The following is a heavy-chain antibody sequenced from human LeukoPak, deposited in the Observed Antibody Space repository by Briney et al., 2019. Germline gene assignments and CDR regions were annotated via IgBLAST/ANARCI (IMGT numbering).Heavy chain of an antibody. CDR2: IKQDGSEK. Sequence: GGSLRLSCAASGFTFSDYYMSWIRQAPGKGLEWVANIKQDGSEKYYVDSVKGRFTISRDNAKNSLYLQMNSLRAEDTAVYYCARASPGLRYFDWLSAPPYYFDYWGQGTLVTVSS. CDR1: GFTFSDYY. J-gene: IGHJ4*02. CDR3: ARASPGLRYFDWLSAPPYYFDY. V-gene: IGHV3-7*01. D-gene: IGHD3-9*01.